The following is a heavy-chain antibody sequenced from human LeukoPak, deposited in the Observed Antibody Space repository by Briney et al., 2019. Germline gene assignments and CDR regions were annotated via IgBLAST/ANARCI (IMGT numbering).Heavy chain of an antibody. V-gene: IGHV3-30*02. Sequence: GGSLRLSCAASGFTFSSYGMHWVRQAPGKGLEWVAFIRYDGSNKYYADSVKGRFTISRDNSKNTPYLQMNSLRAEDTAVYYCAKDPAAITAPDYYYYYYMDVWGKGTTVTVSS. J-gene: IGHJ6*03. CDR2: IRYDGSNK. CDR3: AKDPAAITAPDYYYYYYMDV. CDR1: GFTFSSYG. D-gene: IGHD2-2*01.